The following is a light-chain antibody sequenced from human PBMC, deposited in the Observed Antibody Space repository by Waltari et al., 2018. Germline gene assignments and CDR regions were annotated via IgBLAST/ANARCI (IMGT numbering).Light chain of an antibody. Sequence: QSALTQPAFVSGSPGQSITIFCIGTNSDVGGYNYVSWYQQHPGKAPKLMIYDVTKRPSGVSMRVSGSKSGNAASLTSYGLQAEDEADYDCNSYRNINTDVVGTGTKVTVL. J-gene: IGLJ1*01. V-gene: IGLV2-14*01. CDR1: NSDVGGYNY. CDR3: NSYRNINTDV. CDR2: DVT.